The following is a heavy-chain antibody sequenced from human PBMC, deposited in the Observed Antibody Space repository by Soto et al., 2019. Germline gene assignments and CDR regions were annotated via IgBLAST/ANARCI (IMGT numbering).Heavy chain of an antibody. CDR2: IKSKPGGGTT. CDR3: TTGPTTLTPNGMDV. Sequence: PGGSLRLSRAAPGFTFSNARMNWHSQAPGKGLEWVGRIKSKPGGGTTNYAAPVKGRFSISRDDSKNTLYLQLNSLKTEDTAVYYCTTGPTTLTPNGMDVWGQGTTVTVSS. J-gene: IGHJ6*02. D-gene: IGHD4-4*01. CDR1: GFTFSNAR. V-gene: IGHV3-15*01.